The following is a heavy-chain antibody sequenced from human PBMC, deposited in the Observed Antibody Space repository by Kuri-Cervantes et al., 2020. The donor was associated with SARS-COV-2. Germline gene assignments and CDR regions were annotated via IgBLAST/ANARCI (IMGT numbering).Heavy chain of an antibody. V-gene: IGHV4-59*01. CDR2: IYYSGIT. J-gene: IGHJ3*02. CDR1: GGAISSYY. CDR3: ARAGEWLFGDAFDI. D-gene: IGHD3-3*01. Sequence: GSLRLSCTVSGGAISSYYWGWIRQPPGKGLEWIGYIYYSGITHYNPSLKSRVTISVDTSKSQFSLKLSSVTAAETAAYYCARAGEWLFGDAFDIWGQGTMVTVSS.